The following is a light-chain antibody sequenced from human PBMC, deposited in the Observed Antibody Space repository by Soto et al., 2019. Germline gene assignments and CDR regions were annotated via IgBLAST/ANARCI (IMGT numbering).Light chain of an antibody. CDR3: GAWDGSLRAFV. CDR2: ENN. J-gene: IGLJ1*01. CDR1: SSNIGKNY. Sequence: QAVVTQPPSVSAAPGQKVTISCSGSSSNIGKNYVSWYQQLPGRVPKALIYENNKRPSGIPDRFSGSKSGTSATLGITGLQTGDEADYYCGAWDGSLRAFVFGTGTKLTVL. V-gene: IGLV1-51*02.